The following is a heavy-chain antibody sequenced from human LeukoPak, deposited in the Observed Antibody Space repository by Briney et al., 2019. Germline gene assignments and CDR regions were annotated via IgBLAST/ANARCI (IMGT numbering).Heavy chain of an antibody. CDR3: ASYGGNSRGAFDI. J-gene: IGHJ3*02. D-gene: IGHD4-23*01. CDR1: GFTFSSYW. V-gene: IGHV3-7*01. Sequence: PGGPLRLSCAASGFTFSSYWMNWVRQAPGKGLEWVANIKQDGSEKYYVDSVKGRFTISRDNAKNSLYLQMNSLRAEDTAVYYCASYGGNSRGAFDIWGQGTMVTVSS. CDR2: IKQDGSEK.